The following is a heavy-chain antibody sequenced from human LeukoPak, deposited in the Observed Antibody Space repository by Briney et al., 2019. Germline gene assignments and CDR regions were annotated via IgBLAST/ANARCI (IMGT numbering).Heavy chain of an antibody. V-gene: IGHV4-59*08. J-gene: IGHJ4*02. CDR1: DGSISSYY. CDR2: IYYSGSA. Sequence: SETLSLTCSVSDGSISSYYWNWIRQPPGKGLEWIGYIYYSGSANYNPSLKSRVTLSVDTSKNQFSLKLSSVTAADTAVYYCARLSYGSGNYYFDSWGQGALVTVSS. CDR3: ARLSYGSGNYYFDS. D-gene: IGHD3-10*01.